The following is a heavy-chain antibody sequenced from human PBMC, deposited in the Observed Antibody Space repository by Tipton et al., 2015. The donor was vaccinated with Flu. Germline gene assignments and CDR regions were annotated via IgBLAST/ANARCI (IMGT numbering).Heavy chain of an antibody. D-gene: IGHD5-12*01. V-gene: IGHV4-39*01. CDR2: IYYSGST. CDR1: GGSISSSSYY. Sequence: TLSLTCTVSGGSISSSSYYWGWIRQPPGKGLEWIGSIYYSGSTYYNPSLKSRVTISVDTSKNQFSLKLSSVTAADAAVYYCARSAWLRFDYWGQGTLVTVSS. CDR3: ARSAWLRFDY. J-gene: IGHJ4*02.